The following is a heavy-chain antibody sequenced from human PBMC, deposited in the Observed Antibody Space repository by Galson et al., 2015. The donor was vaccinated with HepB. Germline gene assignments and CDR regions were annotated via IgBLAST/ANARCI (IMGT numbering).Heavy chain of an antibody. CDR2: IRSSGSTI. D-gene: IGHD6-19*01. J-gene: IGHJ4*02. CDR1: GFTFSSYD. V-gene: IGHV3-48*03. CDR3: ARVLGTGWYCMDY. Sequence: SLRLSCAASGFTFSSYDMNWVRQAPGKGLEWVSYIRSSGSTIYYADSVKGRFTISRDNAKNSLYLQMNSLRAEDTAVYYCARVLGTGWYCMDYWGQGTLVTVSS.